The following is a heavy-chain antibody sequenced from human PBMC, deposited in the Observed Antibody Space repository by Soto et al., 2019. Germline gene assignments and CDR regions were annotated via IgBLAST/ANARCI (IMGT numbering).Heavy chain of an antibody. CDR2: IYHSATT. J-gene: IGHJ5*02. D-gene: IGHD3-22*01. CDR3: ARGGSYSYDSTGSFHWSDP. CDR1: GGSGSSGSYY. Sequence: SETLALTCRVSGGSGSSGSYYWSWIRQPPGKGLEWIGYIYHSATTKFNPSLKSRVTLSVDTSNNQFSLRLSSVTAADTAMYYCARGGSYSYDSTGSFHWSDPWRHGPLVTVSP. V-gene: IGHV4-61*01.